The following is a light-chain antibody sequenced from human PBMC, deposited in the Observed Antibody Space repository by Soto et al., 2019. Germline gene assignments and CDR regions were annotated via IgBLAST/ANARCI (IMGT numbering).Light chain of an antibody. CDR2: DAS. CDR1: QSVSSSY. V-gene: IGKV3-20*01. J-gene: IGKJ1*01. Sequence: EIVLTQSPGTLSLSPGERATRSCRASQSVSSSYLAWYQQKPGQAPRLLIYDASSRATGIPDRFSGSGSGTDFTLTISCLQSEDFATYYCQQYYSYPWTFGQGTKV. CDR3: QQYYSYPWT.